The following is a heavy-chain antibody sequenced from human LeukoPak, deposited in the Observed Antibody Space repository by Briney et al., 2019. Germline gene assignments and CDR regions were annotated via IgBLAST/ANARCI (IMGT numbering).Heavy chain of an antibody. CDR1: GFTFSSYA. Sequence: GGSLRLSCAASGFTFSSYAMSWVRQAPGKGLEWVGRIKSNTDGGTTDYAAPVKGRFTISRDDSKNTLYLQMNSLQIEDTAVYYCIWNDAGDYWGQGTLVTVSS. D-gene: IGHD1-1*01. J-gene: IGHJ4*02. CDR2: IKSNTDGGTT. V-gene: IGHV3-15*01. CDR3: IWNDAGDY.